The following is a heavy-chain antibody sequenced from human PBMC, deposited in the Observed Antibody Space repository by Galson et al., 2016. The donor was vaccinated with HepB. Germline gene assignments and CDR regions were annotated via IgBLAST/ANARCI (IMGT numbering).Heavy chain of an antibody. Sequence: ETLSLTCSVSGASVSSPTSFWTWIRQPPGKGLEWIGFVFYDERTGYDPSFKSRVTISLDTSNNQFPLNLTSVTTADTAVHYCAKIGWGGDSWGPGALVAVSS. V-gene: IGHV4-61*01. D-gene: IGHD3-10*01. J-gene: IGHJ5*01. CDR1: GASVSSPTSF. CDR2: VFYDERT. CDR3: AKIGWGGDS.